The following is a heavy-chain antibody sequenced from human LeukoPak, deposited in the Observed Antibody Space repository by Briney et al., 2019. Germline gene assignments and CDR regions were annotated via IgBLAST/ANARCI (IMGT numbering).Heavy chain of an antibody. D-gene: IGHD3-10*01. CDR1: GGSISSYY. V-gene: IGHV4-59*01. CDR3: ARDAGGSGRHYYYGMDV. Sequence: SETLSLTCTVSGGSISSYYWSWIRHPPWKGLELIGYIYYSGSTNYNPSLKSRVTISVDTSKNQFSLKLSSVTAADTAVYYCARDAGGSGRHYYYGMDVWGQGTTVTVSS. J-gene: IGHJ6*02. CDR2: IYYSGST.